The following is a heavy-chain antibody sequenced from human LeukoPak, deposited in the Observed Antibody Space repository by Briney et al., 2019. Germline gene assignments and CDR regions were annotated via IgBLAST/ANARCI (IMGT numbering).Heavy chain of an antibody. CDR1: GDSISIYY. J-gene: IGHJ5*02. V-gene: IGHV4-59*01. CDR3: ARGGHFGELLFSWFDP. D-gene: IGHD3-10*01. CDR2: IYNSGST. Sequence: PSETLSLTCTVSGDSISIYYWSWIRHPPGKGLEWIGYIYNSGSTNYNPSLKSRVTISVDTSKNQFSLKLSSVTAADTAVYYCARGGHFGELLFSWFDPWGQGTLVTVSS.